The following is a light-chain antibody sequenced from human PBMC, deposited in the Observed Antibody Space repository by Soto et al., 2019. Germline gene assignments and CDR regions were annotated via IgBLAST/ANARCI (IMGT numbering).Light chain of an antibody. CDR3: SSYAGSNNFV. V-gene: IGLV2-8*01. CDR1: SSDVGGYNY. J-gene: IGLJ1*01. CDR2: EVS. Sequence: QSVLTQPPSASWSPGQSVTISCTGTSSDVGGYNYVSWYQQHPGKAPKLMIYEVSERPSGVPDRFSGSKSSNTASLTVSGLQAEDEADYYCSSYAGSNNFVFGTGTKVTVL.